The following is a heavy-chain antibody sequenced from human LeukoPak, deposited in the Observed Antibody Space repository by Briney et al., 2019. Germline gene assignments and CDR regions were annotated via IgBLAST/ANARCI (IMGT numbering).Heavy chain of an antibody. Sequence: GGSLRLSCAASGFTFSSYGMHWVRQAPGKGLEWVAFIRYDGSNKYYADSVKGRFTISRDNSKNTLYLQMNSLRAEETAVYYCAKDRDSSSWYYFEYWGQGTLVTVSS. CDR3: AKDRDSSSWYYFEY. CDR1: GFTFSSYG. V-gene: IGHV3-30*02. J-gene: IGHJ4*02. D-gene: IGHD6-13*01. CDR2: IRYDGSNK.